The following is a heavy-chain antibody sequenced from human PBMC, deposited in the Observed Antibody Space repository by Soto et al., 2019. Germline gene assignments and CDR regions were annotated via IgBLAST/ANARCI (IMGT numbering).Heavy chain of an antibody. CDR3: ARGEIVVVIHAFDI. D-gene: IGHD3-22*01. CDR2: IYYSGST. V-gene: IGHV4-39*01. CDR1: GGSISSSSYY. J-gene: IGHJ3*02. Sequence: QLQLQESGPGLVKPSETLSLTCTVSGGSISSSSYYWGWIRQPPGQGLEWIGGIYYSGSTYYNPSLKSRVTISVDTSKNQFSLKLSSVTAADTAVYYCARGEIVVVIHAFDIWGQGTMVTVSS.